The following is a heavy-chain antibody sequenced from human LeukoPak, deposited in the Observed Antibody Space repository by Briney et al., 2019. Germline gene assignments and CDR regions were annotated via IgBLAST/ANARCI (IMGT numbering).Heavy chain of an antibody. V-gene: IGHV4-34*01. CDR2: INHSGST. CDR3: ARGSLRITMIVVVNRDWYFDL. CDR1: GGSFSGYY. D-gene: IGHD3-22*01. Sequence: SETLSLTCAVSGGSFSGYYWSWIRHPPGQGLEWIGEINHSGSTNYNPSLKSRVTISVDTSKNQFSLKLSSVTAADTAVYYCARGSLRITMIVVVNRDWYFDLWGRGALVAVSS. J-gene: IGHJ2*01.